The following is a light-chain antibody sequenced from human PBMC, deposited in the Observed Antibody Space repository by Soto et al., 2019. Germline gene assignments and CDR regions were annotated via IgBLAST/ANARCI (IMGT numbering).Light chain of an antibody. J-gene: IGKJ4*01. CDR2: GVA. CDR3: QQYDNWPALT. V-gene: IGKV3-15*01. CDR1: QSVSNN. Sequence: EIVMTQSPATLSVSPGERATLSCSASQSVSNNLAWYQQKPGQAPRLLMYGVATRATGIPARFSGSGSGTEFTLTISSLQSEDFALYYCQQYDNWPALTFGGGTKVESK.